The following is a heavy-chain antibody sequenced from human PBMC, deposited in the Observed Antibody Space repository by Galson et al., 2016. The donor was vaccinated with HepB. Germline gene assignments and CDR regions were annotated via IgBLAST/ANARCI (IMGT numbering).Heavy chain of an antibody. CDR3: ARDEGEYSLFDS. CDR1: GFTFSNYG. Sequence: SLRLSCAASGFTFSNYGIHWVRQAPGKGLEWVAVIWHDGSKKYYADSVKGRFTISRDISKNTLYLQMNNLRVEDTAVYYCARDEGEYSLFDSWGQGTQVTVSS. V-gene: IGHV3-33*01. CDR2: IWHDGSKK. J-gene: IGHJ4*02. D-gene: IGHD5-18*01.